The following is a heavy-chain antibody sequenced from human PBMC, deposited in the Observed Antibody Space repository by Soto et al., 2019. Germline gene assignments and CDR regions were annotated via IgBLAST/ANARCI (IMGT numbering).Heavy chain of an antibody. CDR1: GYTFTGHY. CDR2: IGPESGAT. J-gene: IGHJ4*02. Sequence: ASVKVSCKASGYTFTGHYIHWVRQTPEQGPEWMGEIGPESGATRYAQRFQGRVTMTRDMSITTVYMELNSLRVEDTAMYYCVTPRFDYWGQGTLVTVSS. V-gene: IGHV1-2*02. CDR3: VTPRFDY. D-gene: IGHD1-20*01.